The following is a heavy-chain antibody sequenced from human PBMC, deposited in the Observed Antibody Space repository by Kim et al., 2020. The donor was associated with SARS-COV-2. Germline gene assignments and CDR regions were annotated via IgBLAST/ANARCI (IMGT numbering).Heavy chain of an antibody. CDR3: ATCSGGSCHNWFDP. V-gene: IGHV3-23*01. Sequence: GGSLRLSCAVSGFTFSSYAMSWVRQAPGKGLEWVSAISGSGGGADYADSVKGRFTISRDNSKNTLYLQMNSLRAEDTAVYYCATCSGGSCHNWFDPWGQGTLVTVSS. D-gene: IGHD2-15*01. J-gene: IGHJ5*02. CDR2: ISGSGGGA. CDR1: GFTFSSYA.